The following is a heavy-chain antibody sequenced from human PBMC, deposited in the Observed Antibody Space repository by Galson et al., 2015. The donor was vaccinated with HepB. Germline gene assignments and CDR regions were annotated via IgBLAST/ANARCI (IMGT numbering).Heavy chain of an antibody. D-gene: IGHD3-10*01. Sequence: SLRLSCAASGFTFGSYGMHWVRQAPGKGLEWVAVISYDGSHKYYADSVKGRFTISRDNSKNTLYLQMSSLRAEDTAIYYCAKGYGSGSYYGSDYWGQGTLVIVSS. CDR2: ISYDGSHK. J-gene: IGHJ4*02. V-gene: IGHV3-30*18. CDR3: AKGYGSGSYYGSDY. CDR1: GFTFGSYG.